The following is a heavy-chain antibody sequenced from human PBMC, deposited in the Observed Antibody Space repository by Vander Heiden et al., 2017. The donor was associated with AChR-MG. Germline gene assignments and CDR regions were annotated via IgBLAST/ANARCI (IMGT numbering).Heavy chain of an antibody. J-gene: IGHJ4*02. CDR1: GFTFSSYG. V-gene: IGHV3-33*01. CDR2: IWYDGSNK. Sequence: QVQLVESGGGVVQPGRSLRLSCAASGFTFSSYGMHWVRQAPGKGLEWVAVIWYDGSNKYYADSVKGRFTISRDNSKNTLYLQMNSLRAEDTAVYYCARSRDYDFWSGYYPYPDDYWGQGTLVTVSS. CDR3: ARSRDYDFWSGYYPYPDDY. D-gene: IGHD3-3*01.